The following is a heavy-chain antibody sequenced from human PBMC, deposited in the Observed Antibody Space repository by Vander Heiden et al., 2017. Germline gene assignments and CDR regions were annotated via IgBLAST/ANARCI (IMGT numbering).Heavy chain of an antibody. D-gene: IGHD3-3*01. CDR3: ARQAVAGYDFWSGYYSRDYYYYYGMDV. CDR1: GGTFSSYA. V-gene: IGHV1-69*01. Sequence: QVQLVQSGAEVKKPGSSVKVSCKASGGTFSSYAISWVRQAPGQGLEWMGGILPIFGTANYAQKFQGRVTITADESTSTAYMELSSLRSEDTAVYYCARQAVAGYDFWSGYYSRDYYYYYGMDVWGQGTTVTVSS. J-gene: IGHJ6*02. CDR2: ILPIFGTA.